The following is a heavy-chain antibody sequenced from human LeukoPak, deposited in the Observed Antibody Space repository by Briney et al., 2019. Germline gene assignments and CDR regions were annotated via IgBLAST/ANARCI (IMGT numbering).Heavy chain of an antibody. D-gene: IGHD3-9*01. CDR2: MNPNSGNT. V-gene: IGHV1-8*01. Sequence: PWASVKVSCKASGGTFTSYDINWVRQAPGQGLEWMGWMNPNSGNTGYAQKFQGRVTMTRNTSISTAYMELSSLRSEDTAVYYCARVPLRPLRYFDYYFDYWGQGTLVTVSS. CDR1: GGTFTSYD. J-gene: IGHJ4*02. CDR3: ARVPLRPLRYFDYYFDY.